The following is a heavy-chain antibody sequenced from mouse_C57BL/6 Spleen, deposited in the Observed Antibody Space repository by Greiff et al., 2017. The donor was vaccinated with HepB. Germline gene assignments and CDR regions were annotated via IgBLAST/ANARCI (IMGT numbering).Heavy chain of an antibody. CDR3: ARGNYVFYYAMDY. V-gene: IGHV1-53*01. CDR1: GYTFTSYW. J-gene: IGHJ4*01. Sequence: QVQLQQSGTELVKPGASVKLSCKASGYTFTSYWMHWVKQRPGQGLEWIGNINPSNGGTNYNEKFKSKATLTVDKSSSTAYMQLSSLTSEDSAVYYCARGNYVFYYAMDYWGQGTSVTVSS. D-gene: IGHD2-1*01. CDR2: INPSNGGT.